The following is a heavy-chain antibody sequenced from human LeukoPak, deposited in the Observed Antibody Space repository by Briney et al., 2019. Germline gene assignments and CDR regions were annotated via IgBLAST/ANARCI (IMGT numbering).Heavy chain of an antibody. V-gene: IGHV1-8*03. CDR3: AKSVAGTRRSVWFDP. D-gene: IGHD6-19*01. Sequence: ASVKVSCKASGYTFTSYDINWVRQATGQGLEWMGWMNPNSGNTGYAQKFQGRVTITRNTSISTAYMELSSLRSEDTAVYYCAKSVAGTRRSVWFDPWGQGTLVTVSS. J-gene: IGHJ5*02. CDR1: GYTFTSYD. CDR2: MNPNSGNT.